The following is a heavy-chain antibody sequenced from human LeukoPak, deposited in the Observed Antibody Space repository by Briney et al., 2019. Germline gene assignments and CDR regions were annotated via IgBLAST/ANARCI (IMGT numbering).Heavy chain of an antibody. CDR3: ARGSGYDYRAFDI. CDR1: GYIFTGYY. D-gene: IGHD5-12*01. CDR2: INPNSGGT. Sequence: ASVKVSCKACGYIFTGYYMHWVRQVPGQGPEWMGWINPNSGGTNYTQKFQGRVTMTRDTSISTAYMEMSRLTSDDTAVYYCARGSGYDYRAFDIWGQGTLVAVSS. V-gene: IGHV1-2*02. J-gene: IGHJ3*02.